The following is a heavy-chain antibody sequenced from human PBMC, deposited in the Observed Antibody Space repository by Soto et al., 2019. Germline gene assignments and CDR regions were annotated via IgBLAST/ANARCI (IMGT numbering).Heavy chain of an antibody. V-gene: IGHV4-30-4*01. CDR2: IYYSGST. J-gene: IGHJ4*02. CDR3: ARGPFYYDSTIRTNYYFDY. D-gene: IGHD3-22*01. CDR1: GGSISSGDYY. Sequence: QVQLQESGPGLVKPSQTLSLTCTVSGGSISSGDYYWSWIRQPPGKGLEWIGYIYYSGSTYYNPSLKSRVTISVDTSKNQFSLKLSSVTAADTAVYYCARGPFYYDSTIRTNYYFDYWGQGTLVTVSS.